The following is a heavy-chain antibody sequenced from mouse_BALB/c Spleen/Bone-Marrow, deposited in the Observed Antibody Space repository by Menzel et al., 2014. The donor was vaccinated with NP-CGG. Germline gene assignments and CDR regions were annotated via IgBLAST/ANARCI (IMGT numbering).Heavy chain of an antibody. D-gene: IGHD2-14*01. V-gene: IGHV1-80*01. CDR1: GYAFSSYW. CDR2: IYPGDGDT. J-gene: IGHJ3*01. Sequence: QVQLQQSGAELVRPGSSVKISCKASGYAFSSYWMNWVKQRPGQGLEWIGQIYPGDGDTNYNGKFKGKATLTADKSSSTAYMQLSSLTSEDSAVYFCARRGYYRYDSFAYWGQGTLVTVPA. CDR3: ARRGYYRYDSFAY.